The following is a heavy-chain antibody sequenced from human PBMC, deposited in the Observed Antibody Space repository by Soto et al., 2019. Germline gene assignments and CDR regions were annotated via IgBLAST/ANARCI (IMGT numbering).Heavy chain of an antibody. CDR3: AKARKVEYSSSGGMDV. CDR2: ISYDGSNK. V-gene: IGHV3-30*18. CDR1: GFTFSSYG. D-gene: IGHD6-6*01. Sequence: QVQLVESGGGVVQPGRSLRLSCAASGFTFSSYGMHWVRQAPGKGLEVVAVISYDGSNKYYADSVKGRFTISRDNSKNTLYLQMNSLRAEDTAVYYCAKARKVEYSSSGGMDVWGQGTTVTVSS. J-gene: IGHJ6*02.